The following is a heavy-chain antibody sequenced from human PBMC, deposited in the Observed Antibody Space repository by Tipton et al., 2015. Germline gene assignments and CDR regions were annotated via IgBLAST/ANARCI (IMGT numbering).Heavy chain of an antibody. CDR3: ARFGWGTGFDY. Sequence: SLRLSCAASGFTFSDYYMSWVRQAPGKGLEWVSYISSNGFTIYYVDSVKGRFTISRDNAKNSLYLRMNSLRDDDTAVYYCARFGWGTGFDYWGQGTLVTVSS. CDR1: GFTFSDYY. J-gene: IGHJ4*02. D-gene: IGHD1-1*01. CDR2: ISSNGFTI. V-gene: IGHV3-11*04.